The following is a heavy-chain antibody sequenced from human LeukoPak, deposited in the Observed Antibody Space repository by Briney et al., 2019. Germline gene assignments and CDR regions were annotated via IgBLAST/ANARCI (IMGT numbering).Heavy chain of an antibody. D-gene: IGHD3-3*01. V-gene: IGHV1-46*01. CDR2: INPSGGST. J-gene: IGHJ5*02. CDR3: ARGAKYYDFWSGYYVDAGWFDP. Sequence: ASVKVSCKASGYTFTSYYMHWVRQAPGQGLEWMGIINPSGGSTSYAQKFQGRVTMTRDTSTSTVYMELSSLRSEDTAVYYCARGAKYYDFWSGYYVDAGWFDPWGQGTLVTVSS. CDR1: GYTFTSYY.